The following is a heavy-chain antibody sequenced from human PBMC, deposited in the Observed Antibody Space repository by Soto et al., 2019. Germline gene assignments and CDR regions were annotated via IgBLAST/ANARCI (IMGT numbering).Heavy chain of an antibody. CDR1: GGSISSYY. CDR3: AREGSYYDSSGIRVLDY. V-gene: IGHV4-59*01. J-gene: IGHJ4*02. D-gene: IGHD3-22*01. Sequence: SDTLSLTCTVSGGSISSYYWSWIRQPPGKGLEWIGYIYYSGSTNYNPSLKSRVTISVDTSKNQFSLKLSSVTAADTAVYYCAREGSYYDSSGIRVLDYWGQGTLVTVS. CDR2: IYYSGST.